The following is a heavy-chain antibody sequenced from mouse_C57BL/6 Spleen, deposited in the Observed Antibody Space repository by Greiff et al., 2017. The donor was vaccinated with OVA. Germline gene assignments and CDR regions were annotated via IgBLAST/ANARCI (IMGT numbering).Heavy chain of an antibody. CDR3: ASYYYGSRGYYFDY. V-gene: IGHV1-50*01. CDR2: IDPSDSYT. D-gene: IGHD1-1*01. Sequence: VQLQQPGAELVKPGASVKLSCKASGYTFTSYWMQWVKQRPGQGLEWIGEIDPSDSYTNYNQKFKGKATLTVDTSSSTAYMQLSSLTSEDSAVYYCASYYYGSRGYYFDYWGQGTTLTVSS. CDR1: GYTFTSYW. J-gene: IGHJ2*01.